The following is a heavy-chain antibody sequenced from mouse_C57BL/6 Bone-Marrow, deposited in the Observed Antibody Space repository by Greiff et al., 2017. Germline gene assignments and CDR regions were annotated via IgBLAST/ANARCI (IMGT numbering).Heavy chain of an antibody. CDR3: TRPYYSNLYWYFDV. Sequence: EVKVVESGTVLARPGASVKMSCKTSGYTFTSYWMHWVKQRPGQGLEWIGAIYPGNSDTSYNQKFKGKAKLTAVTSASTAYMELSSLTNEDSAVYYCTRPYYSNLYWYFDVWGTGTTVTVSS. V-gene: IGHV1-5*01. D-gene: IGHD2-5*01. J-gene: IGHJ1*03. CDR2: IYPGNSDT. CDR1: GYTFTSYW.